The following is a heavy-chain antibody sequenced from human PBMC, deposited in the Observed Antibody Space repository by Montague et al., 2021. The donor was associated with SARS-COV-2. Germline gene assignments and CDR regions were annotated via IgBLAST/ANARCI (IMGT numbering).Heavy chain of an antibody. V-gene: IGHV3-23*01. Sequence: SLRLSCAASGFTFSNFAMNWVRQAPGKGLEWVSLITGGDYRTYYADSVRGRFSISRDNSRNTVYLQINSLRAEDTAVYYCAKDHSIYGSGTAVGFDYWGQGTLVTVSS. CDR3: AKDHSIYGSGTAVGFDY. D-gene: IGHD3-10*01. CDR1: GFTFSNFA. J-gene: IGHJ4*02. CDR2: ITGGDYRT.